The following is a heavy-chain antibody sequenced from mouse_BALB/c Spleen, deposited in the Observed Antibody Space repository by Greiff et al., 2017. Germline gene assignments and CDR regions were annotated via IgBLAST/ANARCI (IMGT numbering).Heavy chain of an antibody. CDR1: GFNIKDTY. Sequence: VQLKQSGAELVKPGASVKLSCTASGFNIKDTYMHWVKQRPEQGLEWIGRIDPANGNTKYDPKFQGKATITADTSSSTAYLQLSSLTSEDTAVYYCASLGNFRFDYWGQGTTLTVSS. V-gene: IGHV14-3*02. CDR3: ASLGNFRFDY. CDR2: IDPANGNT. J-gene: IGHJ2*01. D-gene: IGHD2-1*01.